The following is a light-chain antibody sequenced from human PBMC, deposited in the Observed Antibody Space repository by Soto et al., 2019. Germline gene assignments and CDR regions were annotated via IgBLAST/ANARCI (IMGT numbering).Light chain of an antibody. V-gene: IGLV3-21*02. CDR3: QVYDGSIDHNYHKYV. J-gene: IGLJ1*01. Sequence: SYELTQPPSVSVAPGQTARITCGGNNIGSRTVHWYQQKPGQAPVLVVYDDADRPSGIPERFSGSNSGNTATLTISRVEAGDEADYYCQVYDGSIDHNYHKYVFGTGTKVTVL. CDR1: NIGSRT. CDR2: DDA.